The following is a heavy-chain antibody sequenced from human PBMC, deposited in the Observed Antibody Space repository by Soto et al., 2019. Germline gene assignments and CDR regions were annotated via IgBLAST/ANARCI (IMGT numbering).Heavy chain of an antibody. CDR1: GFIFSISA. J-gene: IGHJ4*02. D-gene: IGHD3-22*01. CDR3: AKIRDSWTDY. Sequence: PGGSLRLSCAASGFIFSISAMSWVRQAPGKGLEWVSTITGGGGPTYYADSVKGRFTTSRDNSKNTLYLQIHSLTAEDTALYYCAKIRDSWTDYWGQGTLVTVSS. CDR2: ITGGGGPT. V-gene: IGHV3-23*01.